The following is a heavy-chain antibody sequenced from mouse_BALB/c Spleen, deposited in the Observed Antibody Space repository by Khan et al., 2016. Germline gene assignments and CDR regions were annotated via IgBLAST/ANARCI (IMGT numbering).Heavy chain of an antibody. V-gene: IGHV1S135*01. Sequence: IQLVQSGPELEKPGASVKISCKASGYSFTGYNMNWVKQSNGKSLEWIGNIDPYYGGTSYNQKFKGKATLTVDKSSSTAYMQLKSLTSEDSAVYYCARRADYYGSSYGNYAMDYWGQGTSVTVSS. J-gene: IGHJ4*01. CDR2: IDPYYGGT. CDR1: GYSFTGYN. D-gene: IGHD1-1*01. CDR3: ARRADYYGSSYGNYAMDY.